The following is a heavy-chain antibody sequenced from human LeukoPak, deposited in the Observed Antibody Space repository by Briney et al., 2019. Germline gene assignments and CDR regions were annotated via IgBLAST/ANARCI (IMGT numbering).Heavy chain of an antibody. D-gene: IGHD2-15*01. CDR3: ARGSSFDGYCSAGACDAGYYDS. V-gene: IGHV4-34*01. Sequence: SETLSLTCAVYGDSFSAYFWNWIRQAPGKPLEYIGEINHRGSSHYNPSLKTRVTLSVDTSKNQFSLKLTSVTAADTAVYFCARGSSFDGYCSAGACDAGYYDSWGQGTPVTVSS. J-gene: IGHJ4*02. CDR2: INHRGSS. CDR1: GDSFSAYF.